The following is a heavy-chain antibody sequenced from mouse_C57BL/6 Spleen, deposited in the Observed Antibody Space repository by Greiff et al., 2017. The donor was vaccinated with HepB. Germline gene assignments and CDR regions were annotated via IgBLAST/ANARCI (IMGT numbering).Heavy chain of an antibody. J-gene: IGHJ3*01. CDR2: IRNKANNHAT. CDR3: TRRFITTVVAPGFAY. Sequence: DVKLQESGGGLVQPGGSMKLSCAASGFTFSDAWMDWVRQSPEKGLEWVAEIRNKANNHATYYAESVKGRFTISRDDSKSSVYLQMNSLRAEDTGIYYCTRRFITTVVAPGFAYWGQGTLVTVSA. CDR1: GFTFSDAW. D-gene: IGHD1-1*01. V-gene: IGHV6-6*01.